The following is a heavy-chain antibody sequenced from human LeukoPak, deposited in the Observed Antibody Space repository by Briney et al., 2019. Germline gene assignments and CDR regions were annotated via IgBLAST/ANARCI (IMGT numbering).Heavy chain of an antibody. V-gene: IGHV5-51*01. Sequence: GESLKISCQASGYTFTSYFIGWVRQMPGKGLXXXGIIYTGDSDTRYSPSFQGQVTISVDKSITTAYLQWSSLKASDTAMYYCARPIAAAGTDLGYWGQGTLVTVSS. CDR2: IYTGDSDT. CDR1: GYTFTSYF. J-gene: IGHJ4*02. CDR3: ARPIAAAGTDLGY. D-gene: IGHD6-13*01.